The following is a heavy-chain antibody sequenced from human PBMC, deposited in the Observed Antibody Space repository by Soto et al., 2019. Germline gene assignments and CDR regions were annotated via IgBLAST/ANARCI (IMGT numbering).Heavy chain of an antibody. J-gene: IGHJ4*02. V-gene: IGHV3-15*05. CDR2: IKSKNAGETT. D-gene: IGHD1-26*01. CDR3: ATGSPFSGSVFDH. CDR1: GLSFRTTW. Sequence: PGGSLRLSCAASGLSFRTTWMAWVRQAPGKGLEWVGRIKSKNAGETTDYADPVKGRFTISRDDSKDTVYLHMDSLETGDTAVYYCATGSPFSGSVFDHWGQGTLVTVS.